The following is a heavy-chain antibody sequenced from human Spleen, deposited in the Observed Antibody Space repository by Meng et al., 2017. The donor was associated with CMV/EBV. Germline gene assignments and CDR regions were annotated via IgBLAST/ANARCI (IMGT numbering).Heavy chain of an antibody. J-gene: IGHJ6*02. V-gene: IGHV3-74*01. Sequence: GESLKISCANSGFTFSSYWMHWVRQAPGKGLVWVARISPSGSTTDYAGSVKGRFTISRDYTENTLYLQMNSLRAEDTAVYYCARGEYTDYYHGMDFWGQGTTVTVSS. CDR2: ISPSGSTT. CDR3: ARGEYTDYYHGMDF. CDR1: GFTFSSYW. D-gene: IGHD3-10*01.